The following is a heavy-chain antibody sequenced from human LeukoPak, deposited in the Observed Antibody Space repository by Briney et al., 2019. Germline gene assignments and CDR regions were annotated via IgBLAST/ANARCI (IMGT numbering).Heavy chain of an antibody. V-gene: IGHV3-7*01. D-gene: IGHD4-17*01. J-gene: IGHJ2*01. Sequence: GGSLRLSCAASGFILSSYWMTWVRQAPGKGLEWVANIKQDGNEKYYVDSVKGRFTISRDNAKKSLYLQMNSLRAEDTAVYYCARGGGYDYGDSRLAWYFDLWGRGTLVTVSS. CDR2: IKQDGNEK. CDR1: GFILSSYW. CDR3: ARGGGYDYGDSRLAWYFDL.